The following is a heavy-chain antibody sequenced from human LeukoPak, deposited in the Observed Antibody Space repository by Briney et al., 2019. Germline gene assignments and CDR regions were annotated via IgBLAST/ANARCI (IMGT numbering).Heavy chain of an antibody. J-gene: IGHJ2*01. V-gene: IGHV3-53*04. CDR2: IYSGGST. D-gene: IGHD3-3*01. CDR3: ARGSRRITIFGVVTRPDFDL. CDR1: GFTFSSYA. Sequence: PGGSLRLSCAASGFTFSSYAMSWVRQAPGKGLEWVSVIYSGGSTYYADSVKGRFTISRHNSKNTLYLQMNSLRAEDTAVYYCARGSRRITIFGVVTRPDFDLWGRGTLVTVSS.